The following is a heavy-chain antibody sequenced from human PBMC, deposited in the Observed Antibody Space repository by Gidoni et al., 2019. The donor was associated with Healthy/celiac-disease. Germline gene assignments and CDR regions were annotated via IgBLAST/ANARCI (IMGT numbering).Heavy chain of an antibody. J-gene: IGHJ4*02. CDR3: ARDYYDSSGYYYRGLDY. D-gene: IGHD3-22*01. Sequence: HVQLQQWGAGLLKPSETLSLTCAVYGGSFSGYYWSWIRKPPGKGLEWIGEINQSGSTNYHPSLKSRVTISVDTYKNQFALKLSSVTAADTAVYYCARDYYDSSGYYYRGLDYWGQGTLVTVSS. CDR2: INQSGST. V-gene: IGHV4-34*01. CDR1: GGSFSGYY.